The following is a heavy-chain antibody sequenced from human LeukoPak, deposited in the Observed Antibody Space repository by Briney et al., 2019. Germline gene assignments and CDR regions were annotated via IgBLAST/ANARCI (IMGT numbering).Heavy chain of an antibody. V-gene: IGHV4-30-2*01. Sequence: SQTLSLTCAVSGGSISSGGYSWSWIRQPPGKGLEWIGYIYHSGSTYYNPSLKSRVTISVDRSKNQFSLKLSSVTAADTAVYYCASSIPGGYCSGGSCNDYWGQGTLVTVSS. J-gene: IGHJ4*02. CDR3: ASSIPGGYCSGGSCNDY. D-gene: IGHD2-15*01. CDR1: GGSISSGGYS. CDR2: IYHSGST.